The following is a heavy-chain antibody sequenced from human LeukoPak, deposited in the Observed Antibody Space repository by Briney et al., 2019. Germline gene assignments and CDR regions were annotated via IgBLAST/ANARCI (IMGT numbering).Heavy chain of an antibody. CDR3: ARDSSGWYGSQINWFDP. CDR1: GFTFSSYA. V-gene: IGHV3-30*04. CDR2: ISYDGSNK. D-gene: IGHD6-19*01. Sequence: GGSLRLSCAASGFTFSSYALHWVRQSPSKGLECVAVISYDGSNKSYADSVKGRFTISRDNSKNTLYLQMHSLRDEDTAVYYCARDSSGWYGSQINWFDPWGQGTLVTVSS. J-gene: IGHJ5*02.